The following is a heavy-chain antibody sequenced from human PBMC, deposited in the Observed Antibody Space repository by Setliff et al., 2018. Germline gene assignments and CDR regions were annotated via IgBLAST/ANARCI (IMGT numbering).Heavy chain of an antibody. CDR3: ARTGTYRYFDY. D-gene: IGHD1-1*01. CDR2: IHYSGNT. J-gene: IGHJ4*02. V-gene: IGHV4-39*01. CDR1: GGSISSISYY. Sequence: SETLSLTCTVPGGSISSISYYWGWIRQPPGKGLEWIGRIHYSGNTYYNASLKSRVIISVDTAQNQFSLRLTSVTAADTAVYYCARTGTYRYFDYWGQGALVTVSS.